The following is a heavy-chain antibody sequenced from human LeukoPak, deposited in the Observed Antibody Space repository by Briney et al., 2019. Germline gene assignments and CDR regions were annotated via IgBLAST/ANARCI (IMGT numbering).Heavy chain of an antibody. CDR2: INHSGST. Sequence: SETLSLTCAVYGGSFSGYYWSWIRQPPGKGLEWIGEINHSGSTNYNPSLKSRVTISVDTSKNQSSLKLSSVTAADTAVYYCASSVIQLWTPFDYWGQGTLVTVSS. J-gene: IGHJ4*02. D-gene: IGHD5-18*01. CDR3: ASSVIQLWTPFDY. CDR1: GGSFSGYY. V-gene: IGHV4-34*01.